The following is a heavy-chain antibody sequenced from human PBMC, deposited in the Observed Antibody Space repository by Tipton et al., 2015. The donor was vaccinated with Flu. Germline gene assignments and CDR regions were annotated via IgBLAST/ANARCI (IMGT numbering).Heavy chain of an antibody. Sequence: TLSLTCSVSGYSIRSAYYWGWVRRPPGRGLEWIGTIYHSVTTYYNPSLKSRLTISVDTSKNQFSLRLSSVTAADTAVYYCARHTGASVRGVIDYWGQGTLVTVSS. CDR1: GYSIRSAYY. D-gene: IGHD3-10*02. J-gene: IGHJ4*02. CDR3: ARHTGASVRGVIDY. CDR2: IYHSVTT. V-gene: IGHV4-38-2*01.